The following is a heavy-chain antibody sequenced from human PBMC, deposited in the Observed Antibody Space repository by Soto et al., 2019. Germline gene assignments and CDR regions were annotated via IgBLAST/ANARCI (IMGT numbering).Heavy chain of an antibody. CDR3: SRLGDLPYYYDSSGYPYFDS. CDR1: DGSIRSSSYY. D-gene: IGHD3-22*01. V-gene: IGHV4-39*01. J-gene: IGHJ4*02. Sequence: SETLSLTCTVSDGSIRSSSYYWGWIRQPPGKRLEWIGNIYYSGSTYYNPSLKSRVTISADTSQNQFSLKLSSVTAADTAVYYCSRLGDLPYYYDSSGYPYFDSWGQGTLVTVSS. CDR2: IYYSGST.